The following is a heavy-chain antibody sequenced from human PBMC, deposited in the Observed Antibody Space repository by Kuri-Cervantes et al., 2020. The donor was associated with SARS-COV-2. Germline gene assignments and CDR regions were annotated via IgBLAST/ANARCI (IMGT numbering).Heavy chain of an antibody. CDR2: ISYDGSKK. J-gene: IGHJ6*03. V-gene: IGHV3-30*03. CDR1: GLNFSTYG. CDR3: ARGEALYYYMDV. Sequence: GGSLRLSCVASGLNFSTYGMHWVRPAPGKGLEWVAVISYDGSKKYYGDPVKGRFTISRDNSKNILYLQMNSLRAEDTAVYYCARGEALYYYMDVWGKGTTVTVSS.